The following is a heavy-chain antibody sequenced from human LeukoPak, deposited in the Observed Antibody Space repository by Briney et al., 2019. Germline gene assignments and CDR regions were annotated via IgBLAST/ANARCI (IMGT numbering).Heavy chain of an antibody. D-gene: IGHD1-1*01. CDR3: ARGWNDPLGFDY. Sequence: PGRSLRLSCAASGFTFSSYAMHWVRQAPGKGLEWVAVISYDGSNKYYADSVKGRFTISRDNAKNSLYLQMNSLRAEDTAVYYCARGWNDPLGFDYWGQGTLVTVSS. V-gene: IGHV3-30-3*01. CDR2: ISYDGSNK. CDR1: GFTFSSYA. J-gene: IGHJ4*02.